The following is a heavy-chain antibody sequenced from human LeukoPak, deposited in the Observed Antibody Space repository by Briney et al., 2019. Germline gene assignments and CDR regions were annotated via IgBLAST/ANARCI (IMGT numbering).Heavy chain of an antibody. CDR3: TTSNYDFWSGYYHFFDY. CDR2: IKSKTDGGTT. Sequence: GGSLRLSCSASGLTVTNAWMNWVRQAPGKGLEWVGRIKSKTDGGTTDYAAPVKGRFTISRDDSKNTLYLQMNSLKTEDTAVYYCTTSNYDFWSGYYHFFDYWGQGTLVTVSS. D-gene: IGHD3-3*01. V-gene: IGHV3-15*07. CDR1: GLTVTNAW. J-gene: IGHJ4*02.